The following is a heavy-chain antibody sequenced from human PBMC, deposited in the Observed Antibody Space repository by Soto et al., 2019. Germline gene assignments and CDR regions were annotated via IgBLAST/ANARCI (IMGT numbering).Heavy chain of an antibody. J-gene: IGHJ6*02. CDR3: ASGRAGSGNLMYYYYYVMDV. CDR1: GGTFSSYA. V-gene: IGHV1-69*13. Sequence: SVKVSCKASGGTFSSYAISWVRQAPGQGLEWMGGIIPIFGTANYAQKFQGRVTITADESTSTAYMELSSLRSEDTAVYYCASGRAGSGNLMYYYYYVMDVGG. CDR2: IIPIFGTA. D-gene: IGHD3-10*01.